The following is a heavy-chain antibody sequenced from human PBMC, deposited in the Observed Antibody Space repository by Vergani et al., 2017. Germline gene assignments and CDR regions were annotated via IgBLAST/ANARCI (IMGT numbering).Heavy chain of an antibody. Sequence: QVQLVQSGAEVKKPGASVKVSCKVSGYTLTELSMHWVRQAPGKGLEWMGGFDPEDGETIYAQKFQGRVTMTEDTSTDTAYMELSSLRSEDTAVYYCAVGDCSGGSCYATVTDAFDIWGQGTMVTVSS. CDR1: GYTLTELS. CDR2: FDPEDGET. J-gene: IGHJ3*02. D-gene: IGHD2-15*01. CDR3: AVGDCSGGSCYATVTDAFDI. V-gene: IGHV1-24*01.